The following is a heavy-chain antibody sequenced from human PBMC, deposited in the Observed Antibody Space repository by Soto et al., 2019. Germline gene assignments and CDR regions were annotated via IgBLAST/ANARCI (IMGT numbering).Heavy chain of an antibody. D-gene: IGHD3-22*01. J-gene: IGHJ4*02. CDR2: IYYSGST. CDR3: ARAYYDSSGPHFDY. CDR1: GGSISSGDYY. Sequence: PAETLGLTCTISGGSISSGDYYWSWIRQPPGKGLEWIGYIYYSGSTCYNPSLKSRVTISVDTSKNQFSLKLSSVTAADTAVYYCARAYYDSSGPHFDYWGQGTLVTVSS. V-gene: IGHV4-30-4*01.